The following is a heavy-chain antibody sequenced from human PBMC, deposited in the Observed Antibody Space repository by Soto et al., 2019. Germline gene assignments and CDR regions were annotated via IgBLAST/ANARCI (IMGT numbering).Heavy chain of an antibody. CDR1: GFTFDDYA. Sequence: EVQLVESGGGLVQPGRSLRLSCAASGFTFDDYAMHWVRQAPGKGLEWVSGISWNSGSIGYADSVKGRFTISRDNAKNSLYLQMNSLRAEDTALYYCAKEGPYNGAGFDYWGQGTLVTVSS. J-gene: IGHJ4*02. V-gene: IGHV3-9*01. D-gene: IGHD1-26*01. CDR3: AKEGPYNGAGFDY. CDR2: ISWNSGSI.